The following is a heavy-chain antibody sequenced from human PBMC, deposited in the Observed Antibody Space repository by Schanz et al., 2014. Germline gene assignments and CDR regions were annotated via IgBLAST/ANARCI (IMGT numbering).Heavy chain of an antibody. V-gene: IGHV3-7*01. CDR3: VKIGYTHWSXXD. Sequence: EVQLVEYGGGLVQPGESLRLSCAASGFTFSAYWMAWVRQAPGKGLEWVAAINQAASVQYYVDSVKGRFTISRDDAKNSHYLQMNSLXXXXXAVFYCVKIGYTHWSXXDWGQGILXXVS. D-gene: IGHD6-13*01. CDR1: GFTFSAYW. CDR2: INQAASVQ. J-gene: IGHJ4*02.